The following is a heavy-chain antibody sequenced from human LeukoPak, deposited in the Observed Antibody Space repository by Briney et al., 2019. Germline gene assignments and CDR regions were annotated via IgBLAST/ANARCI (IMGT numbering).Heavy chain of an antibody. CDR2: INTNSGGT. CDR1: GYTFTGYY. Sequence: ASVKVSCKASGYTFTGYYMHWVRQAPGQGLEWMGWINTNSGGTNYEQKFQGRVTMTRDPSISTAYMELSRLRSDDTAVYYCARDPDSSGYYVTDYWGQGTLVTVSS. D-gene: IGHD3-22*01. CDR3: ARDPDSSGYYVTDY. V-gene: IGHV1-2*02. J-gene: IGHJ4*02.